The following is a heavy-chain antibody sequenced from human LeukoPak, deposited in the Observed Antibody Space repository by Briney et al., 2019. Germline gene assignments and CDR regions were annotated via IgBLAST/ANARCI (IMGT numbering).Heavy chain of an antibody. CDR1: GFTFSSYA. CDR3: AKDSDYSSSSWTDY. CDR2: VSGSGVNTYYADT. J-gene: IGHJ4*02. V-gene: IGHV3-23*01. D-gene: IGHD6-6*01. Sequence: PGGSLRLSCAASGFTFSSYAMTWVRQAPGKGLEWVSGVSGSGVNTYYADTYYADSVKGRFTISRDNSKNTLYLQMNSLRAEDTAVYYCAKDSDYSSSSWTDYWGQGTLVTVSS.